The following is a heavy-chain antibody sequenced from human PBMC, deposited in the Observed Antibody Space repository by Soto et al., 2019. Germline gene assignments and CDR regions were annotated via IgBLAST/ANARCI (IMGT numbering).Heavy chain of an antibody. J-gene: IGHJ6*02. CDR3: ARELRFMTTVIQITYYYGMDV. Sequence: QVQLVQSGAEVKKPGSSVKVSCKASGGTFSSYAISWVRQAPGQGLEWMGGIIPIFGTANYAQKFQGRVTITADESTSTAYMELSSLRSEDTAVYYCARELRFMTTVIQITYYYGMDVWGQGTTVTVSS. CDR1: GGTFSSYA. CDR2: IIPIFGTA. V-gene: IGHV1-69*12. D-gene: IGHD4-4*01.